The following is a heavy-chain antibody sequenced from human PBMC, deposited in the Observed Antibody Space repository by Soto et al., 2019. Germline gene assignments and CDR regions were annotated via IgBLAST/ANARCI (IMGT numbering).Heavy chain of an antibody. CDR3: ARDERGTCTSSSCYYFDY. Sequence: VQLVQSGAEVKEPGASVKVSCKASGYTFTRYGFSWVRQAPGQGLEWMAWTSADNGDTNYAPKLQDRVTLTTDTSTGTAYVELRSLRSDDTAVYYCARDERGTCTSSSCYYFDYWGQGTLVTVSS. CDR2: TSADNGDT. CDR1: GYTFTRYG. V-gene: IGHV1-18*04. J-gene: IGHJ4*02. D-gene: IGHD2-2*01.